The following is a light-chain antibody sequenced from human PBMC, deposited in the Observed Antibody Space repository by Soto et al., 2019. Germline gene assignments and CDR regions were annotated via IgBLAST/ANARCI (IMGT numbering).Light chain of an antibody. CDR1: QSVSSAY. V-gene: IGKV3-20*01. CDR3: HQYGSLPPYT. J-gene: IGKJ2*01. CDR2: GAS. Sequence: EIVLTQSPGTLSLSPGERATLSCRANQSVSSAYLAWYQQKPGQAPRLLISGASIRATGIPERVSGSGSGTDLTLTISRLEPEDSAMYYCHQYGSLPPYTFCWGTKLEI.